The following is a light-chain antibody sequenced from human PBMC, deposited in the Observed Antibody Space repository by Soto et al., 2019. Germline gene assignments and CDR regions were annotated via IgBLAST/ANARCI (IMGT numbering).Light chain of an antibody. CDR3: SSSTDTSIL. V-gene: IGLV2-14*01. CDR1: SSDFGDHKS. CDR2: EVN. Sequence: QSALTQAASVSGSPGQSITISCTGASSDFGDHKSVSWYQHHPGKAPKLIIYEVNYRPSGVSSRFYGSRSGNTASLTISGLQAEDEAHYYCSSSTDTSILFGGGTKVTVL. J-gene: IGLJ2*01.